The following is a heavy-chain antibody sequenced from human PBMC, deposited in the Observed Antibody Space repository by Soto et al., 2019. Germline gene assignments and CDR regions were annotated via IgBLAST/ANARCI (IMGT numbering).Heavy chain of an antibody. Sequence: ASVKVSCKASGYTFTSYGISWVRQAPGQGLEWMGWISAYNGNTNYAQKLQGRVTMTTDTSTSTAYMELRSLRSDDTAVYYCARGSPSSDYYDIRPPFYYYYYGMGVWGQGTTVTVSS. J-gene: IGHJ6*02. CDR1: GYTFTSYG. CDR3: ARGSPSSDYYDIRPPFYYYYYGMGV. D-gene: IGHD3-22*01. CDR2: ISAYNGNT. V-gene: IGHV1-18*01.